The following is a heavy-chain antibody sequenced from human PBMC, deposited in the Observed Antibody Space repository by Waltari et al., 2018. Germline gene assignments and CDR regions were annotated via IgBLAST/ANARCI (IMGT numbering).Heavy chain of an antibody. V-gene: IGHV4-59*08. D-gene: IGHD3-22*01. J-gene: IGHJ4*02. CDR3: AGWDASGRYYGD. CDR2: IHHSGNT. CDR1: GGSISSYF. Sequence: QVQLQESGPGLLKPSETLSLTCSVSGGSISSYFWNWIRQPPGKGLEWIGDIHHSGNTKGSPSPKGRVTMSVDTSKSQFSLRLTSVTAADTAVYYCAGWDASGRYYGDWGQGTPVTVSS.